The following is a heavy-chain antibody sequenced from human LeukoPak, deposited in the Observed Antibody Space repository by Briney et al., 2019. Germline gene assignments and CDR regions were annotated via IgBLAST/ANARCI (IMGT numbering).Heavy chain of an antibody. CDR2: ISYDGSKR. Sequence: GGSLRLSCAASGFTFSSYGMHWVRQAPGKGLEWVAVISYDGSKRYYADSVKGRFTISRDNSKNTLYLQMNSLRAEDTAVYYCAKDPHMPGGVYYYYGMDVWGQGTTVTVSS. V-gene: IGHV3-30*18. CDR1: GFTFSSYG. D-gene: IGHD2-8*02. J-gene: IGHJ6*02. CDR3: AKDPHMPGGVYYYYGMDV.